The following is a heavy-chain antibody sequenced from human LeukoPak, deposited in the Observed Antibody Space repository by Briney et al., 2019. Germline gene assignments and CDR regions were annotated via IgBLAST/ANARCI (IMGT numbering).Heavy chain of an antibody. CDR3: ARALGVAAADTNFDY. D-gene: IGHD6-13*01. V-gene: IGHV1-46*01. J-gene: IGHJ4*02. CDR2: FNPSGGST. Sequence: ASGKVSGRAFGNPFTGYYMHGWRKPPEQGLGGREKFNPSGGSTSYAQKFQGRVTMTRDTSTSTVYMELSSLRSEDTAVYYCARALGVAAADTNFDYWGQGTLVTVSS. CDR1: GNPFTGYY.